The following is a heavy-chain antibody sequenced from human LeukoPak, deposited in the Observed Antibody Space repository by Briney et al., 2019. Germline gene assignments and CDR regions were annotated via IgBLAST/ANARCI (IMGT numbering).Heavy chain of an antibody. CDR3: ARDLGYCSGGSCYSGYYYMDV. D-gene: IGHD2-15*01. CDR1: GYSISSGYY. CDR2: IYHSGST. V-gene: IGHV4-38-2*02. J-gene: IGHJ6*03. Sequence: SETLSLTCTVSGYSISSGYYWGWIRQPPGQGLEWIGSIYHSGSTYYNPSLKSRVTISVDTSKNQFSLKLSSVTAADTAVYYCARDLGYCSGGSCYSGYYYMDVWGKGTTVTVSS.